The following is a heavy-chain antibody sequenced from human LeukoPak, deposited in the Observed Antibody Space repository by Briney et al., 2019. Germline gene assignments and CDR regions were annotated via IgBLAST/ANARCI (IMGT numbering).Heavy chain of an antibody. D-gene: IGHD5-24*01. CDR3: ARGPRWLQDYFNY. CDR1: GGSISSSTYY. J-gene: IGHJ4*02. CDR2: IYYSGST. Sequence: SETLSLTCTVSGGSISSSTYYWGWIRQPPGKGLEWIGSIYYSGSTYYDPSLKSRVTISVDTSKNQFTLKLSSVTAADTAVYYCARGPRWLQDYFNYWGQGTLVTVSS. V-gene: IGHV4-39*06.